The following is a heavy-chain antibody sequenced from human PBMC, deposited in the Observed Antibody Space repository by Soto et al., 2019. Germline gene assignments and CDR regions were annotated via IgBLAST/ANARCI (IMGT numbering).Heavy chain of an antibody. CDR3: ARVRYGDY. CDR2: SSAHNGNT. V-gene: IGHV1-18*01. Sequence: QVHLVQSGAEVKKPGASVKVSCKASGYTFTSYGITWVRQAPAQGLEGMGWSSAHNGNTDYAQKLQGRVIVTRDSSTSTAYMELRSLRSDDTAGYYCARVRYGDYWGQGALVTVS. D-gene: IGHD1-1*01. CDR1: GYTFTSYG. J-gene: IGHJ4*02.